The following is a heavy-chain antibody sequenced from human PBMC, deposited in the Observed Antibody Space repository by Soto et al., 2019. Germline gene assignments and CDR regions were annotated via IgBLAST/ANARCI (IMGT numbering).Heavy chain of an antibody. Sequence: EVQLVESGVGLVQPGGSLRLSCAASGFTFSSYWMHWVRQAPGKGLVWVSRINSDGSSTSYADSVKGRFTISRDNAKNTLYLQMNSLRAEDTAVYYCVRTSLVVAAATREDFWRQGTLVTVAS. CDR3: VRTSLVVAAATREDF. D-gene: IGHD2-15*01. V-gene: IGHV3-74*01. J-gene: IGHJ4*02. CDR1: GFTFSSYW. CDR2: INSDGSST.